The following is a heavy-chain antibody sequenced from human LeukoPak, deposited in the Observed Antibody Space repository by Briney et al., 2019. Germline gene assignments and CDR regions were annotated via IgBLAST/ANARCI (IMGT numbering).Heavy chain of an antibody. CDR2: ISYDGSNK. Sequence: PGRSLRLSCAASGFTFSSYGMHWVRQAPGKGLEWVAVISYDGSNKYYADSVKGRFTISRDNSKNTLYLQMNSLRAEDTAVYYCARVPRELLSYFDYWGQGTLVTVSS. CDR1: GFTFSSYG. CDR3: ARVPRELLSYFDY. J-gene: IGHJ4*02. D-gene: IGHD1-26*01. V-gene: IGHV3-30*03.